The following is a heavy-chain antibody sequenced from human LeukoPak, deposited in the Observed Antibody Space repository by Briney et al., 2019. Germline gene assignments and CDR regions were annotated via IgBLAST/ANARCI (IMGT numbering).Heavy chain of an antibody. Sequence: GGSLRLSCAASGFTFSSYWMSWVRQAPGKGLEWVANIKQDGSEKYYADSVKGRFTISRDNSKNTLYLQMNSLRAEDTAVYYCARGNMISYYYDSSGYLDYWGQGTLVTVSS. CDR2: IKQDGSEK. CDR3: ARGNMISYYYDSSGYLDY. D-gene: IGHD3-22*01. V-gene: IGHV3-7*01. J-gene: IGHJ4*02. CDR1: GFTFSSYW.